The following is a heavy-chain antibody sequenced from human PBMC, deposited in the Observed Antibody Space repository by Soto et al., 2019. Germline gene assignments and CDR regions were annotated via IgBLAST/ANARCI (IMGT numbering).Heavy chain of an antibody. D-gene: IGHD3-10*01. CDR2: IYYSGST. Sequence: PSETLSLTCTVSGGSISSYYWSWIRQPPGKGLEWIGYIYYSGSTNYNPSLKSRVTISVDTSKNQFSLKLSSVTAADTAMYYCARDIGSGTLQSFNWFDPWGQGTLFTVSS. CDR1: GGSISSYY. V-gene: IGHV4-59*01. J-gene: IGHJ5*02. CDR3: ARDIGSGTLQSFNWFDP.